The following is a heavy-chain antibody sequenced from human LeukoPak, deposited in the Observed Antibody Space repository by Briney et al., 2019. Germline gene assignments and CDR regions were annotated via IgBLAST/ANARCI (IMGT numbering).Heavy chain of an antibody. D-gene: IGHD5-18*01. CDR1: GFTFRTYG. CDR3: ANPTFPDMPWIQLNDAFDI. Sequence: GGSLRLSCAASGFTFRTYGMSWVRQAPGKGLHWVSAISGRGGNTYYADSVKGRFTISRDNSKNTLYLQMNSLRAEDPPVYHCANPTFPDMPWIQLNDAFDIWGQGTMVTVSS. CDR2: ISGRGGNT. V-gene: IGHV3-23*01. J-gene: IGHJ3*02.